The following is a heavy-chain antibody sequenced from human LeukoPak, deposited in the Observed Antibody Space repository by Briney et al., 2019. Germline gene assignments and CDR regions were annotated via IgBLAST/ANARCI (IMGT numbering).Heavy chain of an antibody. J-gene: IGHJ6*03. D-gene: IGHD3-16*02. Sequence: PGGSLRLXCAASGFTFSDYYMSWGRQAPGKGLEWVANIKQDGSEKYYVDSVKGRFTISRDNAKYSLYLQMNSLRAEDTAVYYCARVSMITFGGVIASSVDYYYYYMDVWGKGTTVTVSS. CDR1: GFTFSDYY. V-gene: IGHV3-7*01. CDR3: ARVSMITFGGVIASSVDYYYYYMDV. CDR2: IKQDGSEK.